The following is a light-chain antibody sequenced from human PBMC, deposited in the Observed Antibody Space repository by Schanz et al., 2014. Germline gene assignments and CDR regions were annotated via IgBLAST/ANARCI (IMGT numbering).Light chain of an antibody. CDR2: EGT. V-gene: IGLV2-23*01. Sequence: QSALTQPASVSGSPGQSITISCTGNSGDVGSFDLVSWYQQYPGTAPKLMIYEGTKRPSGVSNRFSGSKSGNTASLTVSGLQAEDEADYYCCSYAGSTTLDNYVFGTGTKLTVL. CDR3: CSYAGSTTLDNYV. J-gene: IGLJ1*01. CDR1: SGDVGSFDL.